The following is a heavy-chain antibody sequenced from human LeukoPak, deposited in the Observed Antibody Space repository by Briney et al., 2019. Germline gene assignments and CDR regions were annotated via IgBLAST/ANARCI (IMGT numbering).Heavy chain of an antibody. CDR1: GFPFSNAW. D-gene: IGHD1-7*01. CDR2: IKSKTDGGTT. CDR3: TTDRNWNWVY. J-gene: IGHJ4*02. V-gene: IGHV3-15*07. Sequence: GGSLGLSCEAFGFPFSNAWMNWARKAPGKGLEWVGRIKSKTDGGTTDYAAPVKGRFTISRDDSKNTLYLQMNSLKTEDTAVYYCTTDRNWNWVYWGQGTLVTVSS.